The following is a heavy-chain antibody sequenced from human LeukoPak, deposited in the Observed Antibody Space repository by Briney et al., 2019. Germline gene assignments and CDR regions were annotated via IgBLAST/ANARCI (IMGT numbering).Heavy chain of an antibody. CDR3: ARTLYSGSXYPDX. D-gene: IGHD1-26*01. CDR2: IIPIFGTA. CDR1: GGTFSSYA. Sequence: SVKVSCKASGGTFSSYAISWVRQAPGQGLEWMGRIIPIFGTANYARKFQGRVTITTDESTSTAYMELSSLRSEDTAVYYCARTLYSGSXYPDXWXQGTLXTV. J-gene: IGHJ4*02. V-gene: IGHV1-69*05.